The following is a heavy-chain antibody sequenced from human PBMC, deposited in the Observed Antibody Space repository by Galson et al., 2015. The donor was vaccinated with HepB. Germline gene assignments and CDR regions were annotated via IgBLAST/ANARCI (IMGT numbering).Heavy chain of an antibody. CDR1: RDTFTKYY. Sequence: SVKVSCKASRDTFTKYYIHWVRQAPGQGLEWMGIINPSGGTTNYAQRFKGRVTMTRDTLTSTVYMDLRSLASEDTALYYCTRDSLGIYQFDHWGQGTLVTVSS. CDR2: INPSGGTT. V-gene: IGHV1-46*01. D-gene: IGHD1-26*01. J-gene: IGHJ4*02. CDR3: TRDSLGIYQFDH.